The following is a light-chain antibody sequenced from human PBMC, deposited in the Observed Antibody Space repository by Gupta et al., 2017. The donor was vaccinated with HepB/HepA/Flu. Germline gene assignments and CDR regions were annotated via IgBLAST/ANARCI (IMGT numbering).Light chain of an antibody. J-gene: IGLJ2*01. CDR3: NSRDSSGNHLEV. Sequence: SSELTQDPAVSVALGQTVRITCQGDSLRSYYASWYQQKPGQAPVLVIYGKNNRPSGIPDRVSGSGSGNTAALTITGAPAEDEADYYCNSRDSSGNHLEVFGGGTKLTVL. CDR1: SLRSYY. V-gene: IGLV3-19*01. CDR2: GKN.